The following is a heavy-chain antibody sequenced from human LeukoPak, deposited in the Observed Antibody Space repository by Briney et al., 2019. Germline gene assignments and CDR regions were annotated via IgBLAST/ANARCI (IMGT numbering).Heavy chain of an antibody. D-gene: IGHD2-15*01. CDR2: IYYSGST. CDR3: ASVSKTVVAATIDY. J-gene: IGHJ4*02. V-gene: IGHV4-39*01. Sequence: SETLSLTCTVSGGSISSSDYYWGWIRQPPGKGLEWIGSIYYSGSTYYNPSVRSRVTISVDTSKNQFSLKLSSVTAADTAIYYCASVSKTVVAATIDYWGQGTLVTVSS. CDR1: GGSISSSDYY.